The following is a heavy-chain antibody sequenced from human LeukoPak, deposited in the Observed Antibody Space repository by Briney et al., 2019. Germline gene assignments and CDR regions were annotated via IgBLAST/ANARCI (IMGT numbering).Heavy chain of an antibody. CDR2: ISGSGGST. CDR1: GFTFSSYA. V-gene: IGHV3-23*01. D-gene: IGHD2-2*01. Sequence: GGSLRLSCAASGFTFSSYAMSWVRQAPGKGLEWVSAISGSGGSTYYADSVKGRFTISRDNSKNTLYLQMNSLRAEDTAVYYCAKDSRTYCSSTSCYGDYWGQGTLVTISS. J-gene: IGHJ4*02. CDR3: AKDSRTYCSSTSCYGDY.